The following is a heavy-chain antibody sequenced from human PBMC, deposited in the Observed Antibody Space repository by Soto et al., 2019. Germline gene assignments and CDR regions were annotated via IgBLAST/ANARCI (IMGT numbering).Heavy chain of an antibody. CDR2: MNPNSGNT. D-gene: IGHD5-18*01. CDR3: ARPTRQGYSYGYYYYGMDV. CDR1: GYTFTSYD. Sequence: ASVKVSCKASGYTFTSYDISWVRQATGQGLEWMGWMNPNSGNTGYAQKFQGRVTMTRNTSISTAYMELSSLRSEDTAVYYCARPTRQGYSYGYYYYGMDVWGQGTTVTVSS. J-gene: IGHJ6*02. V-gene: IGHV1-8*01.